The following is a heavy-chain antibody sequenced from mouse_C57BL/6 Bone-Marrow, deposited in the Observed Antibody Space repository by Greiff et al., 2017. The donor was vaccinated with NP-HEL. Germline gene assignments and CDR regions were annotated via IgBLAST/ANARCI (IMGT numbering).Heavy chain of an antibody. Sequence: DVKLVESEGDLVKPGGSLKLSCAASGFTFSSYGMSWVRQTPDKRLEWVATISSGGSYTYYPDSVKGRFTISRDNAKNTLYLQMSSLKSEDTAMYYCARHYYSNYFDYWGQGTTLTVSS. J-gene: IGHJ2*01. CDR1: GFTFSSYG. D-gene: IGHD2-5*01. CDR3: ARHYYSNYFDY. V-gene: IGHV5-6*02. CDR2: ISSGGSYT.